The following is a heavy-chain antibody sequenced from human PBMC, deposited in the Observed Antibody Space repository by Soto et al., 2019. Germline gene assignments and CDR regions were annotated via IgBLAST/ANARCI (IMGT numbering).Heavy chain of an antibody. CDR3: ARHYTADYERGAHFDGDY. Sequence: PGVSLRTSCGGAECRCRNYGIGWMHQAPGTGLERVGIIYPGDSDTIYNPPFQGHVITSADQSISTSDLQWSSLKTSVTGFYYCARHYTADYERGAHFDGDYWGQGTQVTVSP. D-gene: IGHD3-9*01. V-gene: IGHV5-51*07. CDR2: IYPGDSDT. CDR1: ECRCRNYG. J-gene: IGHJ4*02.